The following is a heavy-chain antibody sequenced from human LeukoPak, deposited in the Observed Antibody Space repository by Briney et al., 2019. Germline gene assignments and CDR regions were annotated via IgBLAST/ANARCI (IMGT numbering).Heavy chain of an antibody. Sequence: GGSLRLSCAASGFTFSSYSMNWVRQAPGKGLEWVSAISGSGGSTYYADSVKGRFTISRDNSKNTLYLQMNSLRDEDTAVYYCAKRPSDYGDYVTYFDYWGQGTLVTVSS. CDR3: AKRPSDYGDYVTYFDY. CDR1: GFTFSSYS. CDR2: ISGSGGST. D-gene: IGHD4-17*01. J-gene: IGHJ4*02. V-gene: IGHV3-23*01.